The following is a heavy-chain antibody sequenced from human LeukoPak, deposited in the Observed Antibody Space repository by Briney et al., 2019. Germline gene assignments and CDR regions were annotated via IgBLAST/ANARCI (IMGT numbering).Heavy chain of an antibody. CDR1: GFTFSSYS. CDR3: ARGYYDSSGYYYGWAEYFQH. J-gene: IGHJ1*01. CDR2: ISSSSSTI. Sequence: PGGSLRLSCAASGFTFSSYSMNWVRQAPGKGLEWVSYISSSSSTIYYADSVKGRFTISRDNAKNSLYLQMNSLRAEDTAVYYCARGYYDSSGYYYGWAEYFQHWGQGTLVTVSS. D-gene: IGHD3-22*01. V-gene: IGHV3-48*01.